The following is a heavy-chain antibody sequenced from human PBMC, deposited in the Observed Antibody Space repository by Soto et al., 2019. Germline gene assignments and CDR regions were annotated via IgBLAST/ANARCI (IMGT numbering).Heavy chain of an antibody. CDR3: ARGYYYIDY. V-gene: IGHV3-21*01. J-gene: IGHJ4*02. CDR2: ISSSSSYI. CDR1: GFTFSSYS. Sequence: PGGSLRLSCAASGFTFSSYSMNWVRQAPGKGLEWVSSISSSSSYIYHADSVKGRFTISRDNAKNSLYLQMNSLRAEDTAVYYCARGYYYIDYWGQRTLVTVSS. D-gene: IGHD3-10*01.